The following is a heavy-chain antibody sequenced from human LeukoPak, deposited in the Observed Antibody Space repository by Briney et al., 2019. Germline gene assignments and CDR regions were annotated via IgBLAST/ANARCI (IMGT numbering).Heavy chain of an antibody. V-gene: IGHV1-69*13. D-gene: IGHD3-10*01. CDR1: GGTFSSYA. Sequence: SVKVSCKASGGTFSSYAISWVRQAPGQGLEWMGGIIPIFGTANYAQKFQGRATITADESTSTAYMELSSLRSEDTAVYYCAMHYGSDSSVFYYYGMDVWGQGTTVTVSS. J-gene: IGHJ6*02. CDR3: AMHYGSDSSVFYYYGMDV. CDR2: IIPIFGTA.